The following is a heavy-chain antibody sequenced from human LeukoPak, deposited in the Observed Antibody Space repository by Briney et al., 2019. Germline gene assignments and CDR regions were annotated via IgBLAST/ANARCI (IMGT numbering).Heavy chain of an antibody. CDR3: ARGGYFDWSVDY. Sequence: PSETLSLTCTVSGGSISSSSYFWGWVRQPPGRGLEWIGSIYYSGSTNYNPSLKSRVTISVDTSKNQFSLKLSSVTAADTAVYYCARGGYFDWSVDYWGQGTLVTVSS. CDR2: IYYSGST. CDR1: GGSISSSSYF. V-gene: IGHV4-39*07. D-gene: IGHD3-9*01. J-gene: IGHJ4*02.